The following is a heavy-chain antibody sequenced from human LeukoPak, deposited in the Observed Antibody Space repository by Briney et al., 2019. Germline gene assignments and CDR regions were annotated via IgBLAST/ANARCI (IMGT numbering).Heavy chain of an antibody. J-gene: IGHJ3*01. CDR1: EFTLNTYS. CDR2: IRGRSSTT. Sequence: GGSLRLSCAASEFTLNTYSVNWVRQAPGKGLEWLASIRGRSSTTYYADSVKGRFTISSDNAKNALYLQMNSLRAEDTAVYYCARVLNQVTTYGSSSYYDSGAFDVWGQGTMVTVSS. V-gene: IGHV3-48*04. D-gene: IGHD3-22*01. CDR3: ARVLNQVTTYGSSSYYDSGAFDV.